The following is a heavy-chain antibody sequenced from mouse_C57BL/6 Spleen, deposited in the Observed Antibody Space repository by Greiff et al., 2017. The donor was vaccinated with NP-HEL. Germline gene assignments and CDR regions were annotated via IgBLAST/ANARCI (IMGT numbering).Heavy chain of an antibody. CDR1: GYTFTDYY. Sequence: VQLQQSGPELVKPGASVKISCKASGYTFTDYYMNWVKQSHGKSLEWIGDINPNNGGTSYNQKFKGKATLTVDKSSSTAYMELRSLTSEDSAVYYCAKNAFYYGRSDYWGQGTTLTVSS. CDR2: INPNNGGT. CDR3: AKNAFYYGRSDY. J-gene: IGHJ2*01. V-gene: IGHV1-26*01. D-gene: IGHD1-1*01.